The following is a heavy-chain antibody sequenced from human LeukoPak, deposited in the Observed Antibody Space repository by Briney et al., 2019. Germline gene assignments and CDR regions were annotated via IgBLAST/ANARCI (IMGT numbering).Heavy chain of an antibody. CDR3: ARRRHCTSGSCEDFDY. V-gene: IGHV5-51*01. Sequence: MHGESLKISCKGSGYSFANYWIGWVRQVPGKGLEWMGTIYPGDSDTRYSPSFQGQVTISADKSISTAYLQWSSLKASDTAMYYCARRRHCTSGSCEDFDYWGQGTLVTVSS. CDR2: IYPGDSDT. J-gene: IGHJ4*02. CDR1: GYSFANYW. D-gene: IGHD2-15*01.